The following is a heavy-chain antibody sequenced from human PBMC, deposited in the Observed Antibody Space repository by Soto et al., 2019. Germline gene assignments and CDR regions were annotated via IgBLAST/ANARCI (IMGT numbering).Heavy chain of an antibody. CDR3: TTGLFIVATDNWFDP. CDR2: IKSKTDGGTT. V-gene: IGHV3-15*07. Sequence: PGGSLRLSCAASGFTFSNAWMNWVRQAPGKGLEWVGRIKSKTDGGTTDYAAPVKGRFTISRDDSKNTLYLQMNSLKTEDTAVYYCTTGLFIVATDNWFDPWGQGTLVTVSS. D-gene: IGHD5-12*01. CDR1: GFTFSNAW. J-gene: IGHJ5*02.